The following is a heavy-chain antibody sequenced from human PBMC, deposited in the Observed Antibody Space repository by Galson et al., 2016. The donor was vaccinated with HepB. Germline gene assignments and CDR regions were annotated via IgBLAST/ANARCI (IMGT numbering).Heavy chain of an antibody. D-gene: IGHD3-22*01. V-gene: IGHV4-59*12. CDR3: ARGWGYDSSSGFYSYYFDY. J-gene: IGHJ4*02. Sequence: SETLSLTCTVSGDSISSYYWSWIRQPPGKGLEWIGYVFDFGSTEYNPSLKSRVTISLDTSRTRFSLELTSVTAADTAVYYCARGWGYDSSSGFYSYYFDYWGQGILVTVSS. CDR1: GDSISSYY. CDR2: VFDFGST.